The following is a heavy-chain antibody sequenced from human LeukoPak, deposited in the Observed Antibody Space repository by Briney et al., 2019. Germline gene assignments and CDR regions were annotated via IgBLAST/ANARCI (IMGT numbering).Heavy chain of an antibody. J-gene: IGHJ4*02. V-gene: IGHV3-21*01. Sequence: GGSLRLSCAASGFTFSSYAMNWVHQAPGKGLEWVSSISGNSRYIYYADSVKGRFTISRDNARNSLYLQMNSLRPEDTAVYYCARNYIVVAPAAPDYWGQGTLVTVSS. CDR3: ARNYIVVAPAAPDY. D-gene: IGHD2-2*01. CDR2: ISGNSRYI. CDR1: GFTFSSYA.